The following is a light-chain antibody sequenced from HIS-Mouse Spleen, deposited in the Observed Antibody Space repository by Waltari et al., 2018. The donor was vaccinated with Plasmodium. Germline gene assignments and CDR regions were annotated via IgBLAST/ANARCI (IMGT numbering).Light chain of an antibody. CDR3: QQYGSSPRG. V-gene: IGKV3-20*01. CDR2: GAS. J-gene: IGKJ4*01. Sequence: EIVLTQSPGTLSLSPGERATLSCRASQSVSSSYLAWYQQKPGQAPRPLIYGASSRATGIPDRFSGSGSGTDFTLTISRLEPEDFAVYYCQQYGSSPRGFGGGTKVEIK. CDR1: QSVSSSY.